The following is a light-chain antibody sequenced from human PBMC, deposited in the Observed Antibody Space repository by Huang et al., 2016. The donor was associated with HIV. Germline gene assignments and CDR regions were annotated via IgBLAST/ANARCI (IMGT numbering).Light chain of an antibody. CDR1: QSLLHSDGYNY. Sequence: DLVMTQSPLSLPVTPGEPASISCRSSQSLLHSDGYNYLDLYLQKPGQSPQLLIYLGSNRASGVPDRFSGSGSGTDFTLKISSVEAEDVGVYYCMQTLQTPLTFGPGTKVDIK. V-gene: IGKV2-28*01. J-gene: IGKJ3*01. CDR3: MQTLQTPLT. CDR2: LGS.